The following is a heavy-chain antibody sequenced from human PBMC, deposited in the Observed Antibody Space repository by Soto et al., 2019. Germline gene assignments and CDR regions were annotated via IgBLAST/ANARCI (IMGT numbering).Heavy chain of an antibody. J-gene: IGHJ4*02. CDR3: ARRPTAQNYGDYYDY. D-gene: IGHD4-17*01. Sequence: QITLKESGPTLVKPTQTLSLTCTFSGFSLSTTGVGVGWIRQPPGKALEWLALIYWNDDKRYSPSLKNRLTIIKDASKNQVVLIMTNMDPVDTATYYCARRPTAQNYGDYYDYWGQGALVTVSS. V-gene: IGHV2-5*01. CDR2: IYWNDDK. CDR1: GFSLSTTGVG.